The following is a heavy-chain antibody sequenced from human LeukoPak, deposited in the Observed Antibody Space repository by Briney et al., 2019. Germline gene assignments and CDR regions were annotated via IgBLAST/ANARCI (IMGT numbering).Heavy chain of an antibody. CDR1: GFTFSSYA. V-gene: IGHV3-21*01. J-gene: IGHJ4*02. D-gene: IGHD4-17*01. CDR2: ISSSSDYI. CDR3: ARDKYGDYGFDY. Sequence: GGSLRLSCAASGFTFSSYAMSWVRQAPGKGLEWVSSISSSSDYIYYADSVKGRFTISRDNAKNSLYLQMNSLRAEDTAVYYCARDKYGDYGFDYWGQGTLVTASS.